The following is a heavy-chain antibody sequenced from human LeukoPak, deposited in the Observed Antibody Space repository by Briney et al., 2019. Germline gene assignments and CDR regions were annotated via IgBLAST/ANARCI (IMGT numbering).Heavy chain of an antibody. CDR3: ARGGGPRYCSSTSCSRHYGMDV. D-gene: IGHD2-2*01. CDR1: GGSVSSGSYY. V-gene: IGHV4-61*01. CDR2: IYYSGST. J-gene: IGHJ6*02. Sequence: PSETLSLTCTVSGGSVSSGSYYWSWIRQPPGKGLEWIGYIYYSGSTNYNPSLKSRVTISVDTSKNQFSLKLSSVTAADTAVYYCARGGGPRYCSSTSCSRHYGMDVWGQGTTVTVSS.